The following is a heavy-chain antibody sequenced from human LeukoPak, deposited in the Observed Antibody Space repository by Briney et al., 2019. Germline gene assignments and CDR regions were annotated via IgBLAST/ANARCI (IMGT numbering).Heavy chain of an antibody. CDR1: GGSFSGYY. CDR3: ARTAHYFDSSGYSY. V-gene: IGHV4-34*01. Sequence: SETLSLTCAVYGGSFSGYYWSWIRQPPGKGLEWIGEINHSGSTNYNPSLKSRVTISVDTSKNQFSLKLSSVTAADTAVYYCARTAHYFDSSGYSYWGQGTLVTVSS. CDR2: INHSGST. J-gene: IGHJ4*02. D-gene: IGHD3-22*01.